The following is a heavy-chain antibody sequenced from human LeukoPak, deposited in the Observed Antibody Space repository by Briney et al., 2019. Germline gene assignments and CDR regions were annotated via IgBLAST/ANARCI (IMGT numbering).Heavy chain of an antibody. J-gene: IGHJ4*02. CDR1: GASISSSNYY. CDR3: AKSNGYGLIDY. D-gene: IGHD5-12*01. CDR2: IYSSGNT. V-gene: IGHV4-39*01. Sequence: SETLSLTCAVSGASISSSNYYWGWVSQSPGKGLEWIGNIYSSGNTYYNASLKSRVTMYIDTSKSQFSLKLSSVTAADTAMYYCAKSNGYGLIDYWGQGTLVTVSS.